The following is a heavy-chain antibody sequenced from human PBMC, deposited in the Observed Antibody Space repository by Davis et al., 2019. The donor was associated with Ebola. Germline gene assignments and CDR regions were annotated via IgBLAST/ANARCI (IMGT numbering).Heavy chain of an antibody. CDR2: ISYDGSNK. V-gene: IGHV3-30*18. Sequence: PGGSLRLSCAASGFTFSSYGMHWVRQAPGKGLEWVAVISYDGSNKYYADSVKGRFTISRDNSKNTLYLQMNSLIAEDTAVYYCAKDLRGYCGGDCFPLLFDPWGQGTLVTVSS. D-gene: IGHD2-21*02. CDR3: AKDLRGYCGGDCFPLLFDP. J-gene: IGHJ5*02. CDR1: GFTFSSYG.